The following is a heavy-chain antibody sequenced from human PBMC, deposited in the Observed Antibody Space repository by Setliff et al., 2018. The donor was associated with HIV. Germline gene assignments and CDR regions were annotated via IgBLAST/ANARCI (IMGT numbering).Heavy chain of an antibody. CDR1: GFNFNNHA. Sequence: SCAASGFNFNNHAMHWVRQAPGKGPECVAVISDDGSAKYYGDSVKGRFTISRDNSKDTLYLDLNSLRVEDTAVYYCTRDSEFTATNFDDAFDIWGQGTMVTVSS. D-gene: IGHD4-4*01. J-gene: IGHJ3*02. V-gene: IGHV3-30*04. CDR2: ISDDGSAK. CDR3: TRDSEFTATNFDDAFDI.